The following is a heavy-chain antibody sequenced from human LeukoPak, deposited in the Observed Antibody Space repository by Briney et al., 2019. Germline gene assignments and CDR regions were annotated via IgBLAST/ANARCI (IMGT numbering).Heavy chain of an antibody. CDR3: ASRTNRRAIDY. CDR2: ISSGSGTI. J-gene: IGHJ4*02. V-gene: IGHV3-48*01. CDR1: GFTFSSYI. D-gene: IGHD2-8*01. Sequence: PGGSLRLSCAASGFTFSSYIMNWVRQAPGKGLEWVSYISSGSGTIYYADSVKGRFTSSRDNAKNSLYLQMNSLRAEDTAVYYCASRTNRRAIDYRGQGTLVTVSS.